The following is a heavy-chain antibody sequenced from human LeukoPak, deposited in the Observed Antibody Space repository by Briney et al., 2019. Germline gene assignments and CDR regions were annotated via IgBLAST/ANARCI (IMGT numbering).Heavy chain of an antibody. CDR2: INTNTGNP. CDR1: GYTFTSYA. Sequence: GASVKVSCKASGYTFTSYAMNWVRQAPGQGLEWMGWINTNTGNPTYAQGFTGRFVFSLDTSVSTAYLQISSLKAEDTAAYYCARDPDDWDSGAGDYWGQGTLVTVSS. J-gene: IGHJ4*02. V-gene: IGHV7-4-1*02. D-gene: IGHD3-9*01. CDR3: ARDPDDWDSGAGDY.